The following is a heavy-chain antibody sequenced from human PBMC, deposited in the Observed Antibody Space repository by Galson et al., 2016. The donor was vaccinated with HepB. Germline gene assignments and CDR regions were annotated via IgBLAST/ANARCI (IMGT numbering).Heavy chain of an antibody. Sequence: SLRLSCAASGFTFSSYPMHWVRQAPGKGLEWVAVISYDGSIEYYADSVNGRFTISRDNPKNTVYLQMNSLRPEETAVYYCARGSAAGTWGYGMGVWGQGTTVSVSS. CDR1: GFTFSSYP. CDR2: ISYDGSIE. CDR3: ARGSAAGTWGYGMGV. V-gene: IGHV3-30*04. D-gene: IGHD6-13*01. J-gene: IGHJ6*02.